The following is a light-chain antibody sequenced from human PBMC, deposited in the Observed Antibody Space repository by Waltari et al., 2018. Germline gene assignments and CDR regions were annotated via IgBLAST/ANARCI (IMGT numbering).Light chain of an antibody. CDR2: DAS. CDR3: QQYNSYSL. Sequence: DIQMTQSPSTRSASVGDIVTITCRASQSISSWLAWYQQKPGKAPKLLIYDASSLESGVPSRFSGSGSGTEFTLTISSLQPDDFATYYCQQYNSYSLFGQGTKLEIK. V-gene: IGKV1-5*01. CDR1: QSISSW. J-gene: IGKJ2*01.